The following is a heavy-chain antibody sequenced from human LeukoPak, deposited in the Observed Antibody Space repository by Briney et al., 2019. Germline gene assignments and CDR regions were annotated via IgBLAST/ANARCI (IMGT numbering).Heavy chain of an antibody. J-gene: IGHJ6*03. V-gene: IGHV4-61*02. Sequence: SQTLSLTCTVSGGSISSASYYWLWLRQPAGKGIQRMVRIYTSGSTNYNPSLKNPDTISVDTSKNQFSPKLSSVTAADTAVYYCARTKYYYGSGSYFGGPNYYYYMDVWGKGTTVTVSS. CDR1: GGSISSASYY. CDR3: ARTKYYYGSGSYFGGPNYYYYMDV. CDR2: IYTSGST. D-gene: IGHD3-10*01.